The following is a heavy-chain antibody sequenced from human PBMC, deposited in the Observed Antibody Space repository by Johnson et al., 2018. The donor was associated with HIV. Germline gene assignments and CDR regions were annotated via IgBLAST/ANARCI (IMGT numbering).Heavy chain of an antibody. Sequence: VQLVESGGGVVQPGRSLRLSCEASGFSFSEYSVNWVRQAPGKGLEWVAVTSYDGTNKYYTDSVKGRFTISRDNSKKTLYLQMNSLRAEDTAVYYCAKDTGAAGTRGYAFDIWGQGTMVTVSS. CDR1: GFSFSEYS. CDR3: AKDTGAAGTRGYAFDI. D-gene: IGHD6-13*01. V-gene: IGHV3-30*04. CDR2: TSYDGTNK. J-gene: IGHJ3*02.